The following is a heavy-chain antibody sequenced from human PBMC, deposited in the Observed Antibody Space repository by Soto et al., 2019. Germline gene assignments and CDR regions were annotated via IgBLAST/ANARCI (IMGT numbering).Heavy chain of an antibody. CDR3: ARQNFYDYIWGSYRIFWFDP. CDR2: INHSGST. D-gene: IGHD3-16*02. CDR1: GGSFSGYY. J-gene: IGHJ5*02. V-gene: IGHV4-34*01. Sequence: PSETLSLTCAVYGGSFSGYYWSWIRQPPGKGLEWIGEINHSGSTNYNPSLKSRVTISVDTSKNQFSLKLSSVTAADTAVYYCARQNFYDYIWGSYRIFWFDPWGQGTLVTVSS.